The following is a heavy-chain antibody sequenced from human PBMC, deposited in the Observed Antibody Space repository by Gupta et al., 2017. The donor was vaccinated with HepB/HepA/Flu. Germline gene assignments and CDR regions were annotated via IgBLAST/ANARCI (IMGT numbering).Heavy chain of an antibody. CDR2: ISAYNGNT. CDR3: ARVAGNIAAAGPSYYYYYMDV. J-gene: IGHJ6*03. CDR1: GYTFTSYG. D-gene: IGHD6-13*01. V-gene: IGHV1-18*01. Sequence: QVQLVQSGAEVKKPGASVKVSCKASGYTFTSYGISWVRQAPGQGLEWMGWISAYNGNTNYAQKLQGRVTMTTDTSTSTAYMELRSLRSDDTAVYYCARVAGNIAAAGPSYYYYYMDVWGKGTTVTVSS.